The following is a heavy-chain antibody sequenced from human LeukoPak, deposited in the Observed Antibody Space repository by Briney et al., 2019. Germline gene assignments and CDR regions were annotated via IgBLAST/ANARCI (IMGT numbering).Heavy chain of an antibody. CDR2: IYSGGST. D-gene: IGHD3-10*01. CDR1: GFTVSSNY. V-gene: IGHV3-66*01. CDR3: ARDLWVRGVIKYYYYMGV. Sequence: GGSLRLSCAASGFTVSSNYMSWVRQAPGKGLEWVSVIYSGGSTYYADSVKGRFTISRDNSKNTLYLQMNSPRAEDTAVYYCARDLWVRGVIKYYYYMGVWGKGTTVTISS. J-gene: IGHJ6*03.